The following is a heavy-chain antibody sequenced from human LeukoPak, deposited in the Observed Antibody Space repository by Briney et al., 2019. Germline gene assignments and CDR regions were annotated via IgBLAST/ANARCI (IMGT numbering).Heavy chain of an antibody. CDR3: ARTISSDYFDY. J-gene: IGHJ4*02. D-gene: IGHD6-13*01. CDR1: GFTFSSYW. V-gene: IGHV3-7*01. CDR2: IKQDGSEK. Sequence: PGGSLRLSCAASGFTFSSYWMSWVRQAPGKGLEWVANIKQDGSEKYYVDSVKGRFTIPRDNAKNSLYLQMNSLRAEDTAVYYCARTISSDYFDYWGQGTLVTVSS.